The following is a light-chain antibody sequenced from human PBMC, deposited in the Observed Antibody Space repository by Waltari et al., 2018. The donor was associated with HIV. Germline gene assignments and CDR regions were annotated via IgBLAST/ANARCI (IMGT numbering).Light chain of an antibody. CDR2: EVD. CDR1: SSDIGTYNY. J-gene: IGLJ2*01. V-gene: IGLV2-8*01. Sequence: QSALTQPPSASGSPGQSVTISCTGTSSDIGTYNYVSWYQQHAGKGPKLIIFEVDKRPSGVPDRFFGSKSGNTASLTVSGLQAEDEADYYCTSRGVTTVIFGGGTKVTVL. CDR3: TSRGVTTVI.